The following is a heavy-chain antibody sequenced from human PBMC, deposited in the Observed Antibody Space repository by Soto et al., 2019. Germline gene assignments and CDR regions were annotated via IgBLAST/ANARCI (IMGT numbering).Heavy chain of an antibody. CDR1: GFTFSSYA. CDR3: ANDIGYCSGGSCYDWAY. CDR2: ISGSGGST. D-gene: IGHD2-15*01. J-gene: IGHJ4*02. V-gene: IGHV3-23*01. Sequence: GSLRLSCAASGFTFSSYAMSWVRQAPGKGLEWVSAISGSGGSTYYADSVKGRFTISRDNSKNTLYLQMNSLRAEDTAVYYCANDIGYCSGGSCYDWAYWGQGTLVTVSS.